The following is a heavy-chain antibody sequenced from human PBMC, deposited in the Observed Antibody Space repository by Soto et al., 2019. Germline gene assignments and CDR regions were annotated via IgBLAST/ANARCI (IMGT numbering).Heavy chain of an antibody. V-gene: IGHV1-3*01. CDR2: INAGNGNT. Sequence: ASVKVSCKASGYTFTSYAMHWVRQAPGQRLEWMGWINAGNGNTKYSQKFQGRVTITRDTSASTAYMELSSLRSEDTAVYYCARGPDYYGGFAQVDYWGQGTLVTVSS. J-gene: IGHJ4*02. CDR3: ARGPDYYGGFAQVDY. CDR1: GYTFTSYA. D-gene: IGHD3-10*01.